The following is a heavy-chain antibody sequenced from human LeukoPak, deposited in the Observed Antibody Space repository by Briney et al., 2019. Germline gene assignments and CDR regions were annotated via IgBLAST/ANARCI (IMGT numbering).Heavy chain of an antibody. D-gene: IGHD3-16*01. Sequence: PSETLSLTCAVYGGSFSGYYWSWIRQPPGKGLEWIGEINHSGSTNYNPSLKSRVTISVDTSKNQFSLKLSSVTAADTAVYYCARHYDYGDDAFDIWGQGTMVTVSS. J-gene: IGHJ3*02. CDR2: INHSGST. V-gene: IGHV4-34*01. CDR1: GGSFSGYY. CDR3: ARHYDYGDDAFDI.